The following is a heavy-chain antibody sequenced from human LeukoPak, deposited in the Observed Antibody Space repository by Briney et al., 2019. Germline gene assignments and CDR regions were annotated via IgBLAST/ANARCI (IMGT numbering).Heavy chain of an antibody. J-gene: IGHJ3*02. CDR1: GGSISSGGYY. Sequence: SQTLSLTCTVSGGSISSGGYYWSWIRQPPGKGLEWIGYIYHSGSTYYNPSLKSRVTISVDRSKNQFSLKLSSVTAADTAVYYCASGIAASDAFDIWGQGTMVTVSS. D-gene: IGHD6-25*01. CDR2: IYHSGST. V-gene: IGHV4-30-2*01. CDR3: ASGIAASDAFDI.